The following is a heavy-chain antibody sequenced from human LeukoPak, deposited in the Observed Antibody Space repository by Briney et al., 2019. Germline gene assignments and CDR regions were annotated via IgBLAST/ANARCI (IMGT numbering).Heavy chain of an antibody. D-gene: IGHD5-18*01. Sequence: ETLSLTCTVSGGSISSSSYYWMHWVRQAPGKGLVWVSHIHSDGSSTTYADSVMGRFTISRDNAKNTLYLQMNSLRAEDTAVYYCARRNTATTYAFDIWGQGTMVTVSS. CDR2: IHSDGSST. V-gene: IGHV3-74*01. CDR3: ARRNTATTYAFDI. J-gene: IGHJ3*02. CDR1: GGSISSSSYYW.